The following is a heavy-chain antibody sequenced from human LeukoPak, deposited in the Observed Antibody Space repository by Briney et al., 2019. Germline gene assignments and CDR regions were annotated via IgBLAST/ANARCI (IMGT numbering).Heavy chain of an antibody. CDR2: IYYSGST. CDR1: GGSISSNSYY. Sequence: TSETLSLTCAVSGGSISSNSYYWGWIRQPPGKGLEWIGSIYYSGSTYYNPSLKSRVTISADTSKNQFSLKLSSVTAADTAVYYCARTRYYYNSRSYGAPYYFDYWGQGTLVTVSS. CDR3: ARTRYYYNSRSYGAPYYFDY. D-gene: IGHD3-10*01. J-gene: IGHJ4*02. V-gene: IGHV4-39*01.